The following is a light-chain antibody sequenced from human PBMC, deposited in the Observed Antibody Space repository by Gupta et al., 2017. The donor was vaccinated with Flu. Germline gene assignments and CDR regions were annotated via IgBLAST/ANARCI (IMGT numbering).Light chain of an antibody. J-gene: IGKJ1*01. CDR3: QQSYHAPAWT. Sequence: DIQITQSPSSLFASVGDRVTITCRASQTISDYLNWYQRKPGRAPRLLIYAASNLQSGVPSRFSGSGSGTDFSLTISSLQPDDFATYYCQQSYHAPAWTFGQGTKVEIK. CDR2: AAS. V-gene: IGKV1-39*01. CDR1: QTISDY.